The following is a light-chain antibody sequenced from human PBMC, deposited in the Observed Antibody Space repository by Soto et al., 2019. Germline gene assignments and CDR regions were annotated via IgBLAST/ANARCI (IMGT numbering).Light chain of an antibody. J-gene: IGLJ2*01. V-gene: IGLV2-14*01. CDR2: EVS. Sequence: QSALTQPASVSGSPGQSITISCTGTSSDVGGYNYVSWYQQHPGKAPKLMIYEVSNRPSGVSNRFSGSKSGNTASLTISALQAEDEADYYCSSYTSSSTPVVFGGGTKLTV. CDR1: SSDVGGYNY. CDR3: SSYTSSSTPVV.